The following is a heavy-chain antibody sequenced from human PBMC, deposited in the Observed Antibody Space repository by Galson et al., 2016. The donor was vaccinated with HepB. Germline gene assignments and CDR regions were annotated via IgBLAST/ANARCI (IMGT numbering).Heavy chain of an antibody. J-gene: IGHJ4*02. CDR1: GFTFSSYA. CDR2: ISYDGNDQ. CDR3: ARALIVVINGADY. V-gene: IGHV3-30*03. Sequence: SGFTFSSYAMHWVRQAPGKGLEWVALISYDGNDQYYADSVRGRFTISRDSSKNTMFLQMNSLRAEDAAVYYCARALIVVINGADYWGQGTRVTVSS. D-gene: IGHD3-22*01.